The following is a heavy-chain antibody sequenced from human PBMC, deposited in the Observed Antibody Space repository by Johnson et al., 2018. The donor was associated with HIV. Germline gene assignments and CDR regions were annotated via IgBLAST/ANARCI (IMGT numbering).Heavy chain of an antibody. CDR1: GFTVSSNY. D-gene: IGHD2-21*02. CDR2: IYSGGST. Sequence: MLLVESGGGLVQPGGSLGLSCAASGFTVSSNYMSWVRQAPGKGLEWVSVIYSGGSTYYADSVKGRFTISRDNSKNTLYLQRNSLRAEDTAVYYCASCGGDCRDAFDIWGQGTMVTVSS. J-gene: IGHJ3*02. V-gene: IGHV3-66*02. CDR3: ASCGGDCRDAFDI.